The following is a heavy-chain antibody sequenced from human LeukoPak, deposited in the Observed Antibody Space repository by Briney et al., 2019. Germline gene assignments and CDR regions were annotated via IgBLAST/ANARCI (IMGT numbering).Heavy chain of an antibody. V-gene: IGHV3-21*01. CDR3: ARGRSITLLRGVAMSDGFDI. CDR1: GLTFSTYS. D-gene: IGHD3-10*01. Sequence: PGGSLRLSCAASGLTFSTYSMNWVRQAPGKGLEWVSFIDTTTSYIYYGDSVKGRFTISRDNAKNSLYLQINGLRAEDTAVYYCARGRSITLLRGVAMSDGFDIWGQGAMVTVSS. CDR2: IDTTTSYI. J-gene: IGHJ3*02.